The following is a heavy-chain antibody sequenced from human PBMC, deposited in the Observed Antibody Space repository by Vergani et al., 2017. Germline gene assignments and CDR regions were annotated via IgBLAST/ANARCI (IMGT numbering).Heavy chain of an antibody. Sequence: QVQLVQSGAEVKKPGSSVKVSCKASGGTFSSYAISWVRQAPGQGLEWMGGIIPIFGTVNYAQKFQGRVTITADESTSTAYMELSSLRSEDTAVYYCARDTAYCGGDCYSEGWFDPWGRGTLVTVSS. CDR1: GGTFSSYA. CDR3: ARDTAYCGGDCYSEGWFDP. D-gene: IGHD2-21*01. CDR2: IIPIFGTV. J-gene: IGHJ5*02. V-gene: IGHV1-69*01.